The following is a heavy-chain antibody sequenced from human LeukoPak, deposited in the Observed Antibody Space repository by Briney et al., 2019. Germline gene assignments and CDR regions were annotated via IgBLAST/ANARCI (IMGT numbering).Heavy chain of an antibody. J-gene: IGHJ4*02. D-gene: IGHD3-22*01. CDR2: IYSGGNT. V-gene: IGHV3-66*01. Sequence: PGGSLRLSCAASGFTVSRNYMSWVHQAPGKGLECVSVIYSGGNTYYTDSVKGRFTISRDNSKNTLYLQMNSLRAEDTAVYYCARKTDSGGQGDYWGPGTLVTVSS. CDR3: ARKTDSGGQGDY. CDR1: GFTVSRNY.